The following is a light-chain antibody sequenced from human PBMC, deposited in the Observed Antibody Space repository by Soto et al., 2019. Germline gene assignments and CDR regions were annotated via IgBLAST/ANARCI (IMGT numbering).Light chain of an antibody. CDR3: QQRSDWPST. CDR1: QSVSRY. CDR2: DAS. Sequence: EIGLTQSPATLSLSPGERATLSCRASQSVSRYLAWYQQKPGQAPRLLIYDASNRATGIPARFSGSGSGTDFTLTISSLEPEDFAVYYCQQRSDWPSTLGGGTKVQIK. V-gene: IGKV3-11*01. J-gene: IGKJ4*01.